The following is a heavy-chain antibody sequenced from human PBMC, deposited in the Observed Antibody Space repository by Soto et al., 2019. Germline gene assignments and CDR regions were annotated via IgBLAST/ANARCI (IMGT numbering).Heavy chain of an antibody. Sequence: PSETLSLTCTVSGGSISSGGYYWSWIRQHPGKGLEWIGYIYYSGSTYSNPSLKSRVTISVDTSKNQFSLKLSSVTAADTAVYYCARVQAVGYCPNGVCSSYYFDYWGQGTLVTVSS. CDR2: IYYSGST. CDR3: ARVQAVGYCPNGVCSSYYFDY. D-gene: IGHD2-8*01. CDR1: GGSISSGGYY. V-gene: IGHV4-31*03. J-gene: IGHJ4*02.